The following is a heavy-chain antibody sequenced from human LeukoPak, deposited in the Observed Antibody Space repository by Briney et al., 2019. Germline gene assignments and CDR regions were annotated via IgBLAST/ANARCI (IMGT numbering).Heavy chain of an antibody. CDR2: ISYDGSNK. CDR1: GFTFSTYG. J-gene: IGHJ4*02. Sequence: PGGSLRLSCAASGFTFSTYGRHWVRQAPGKGLEWVAVISYDGSNKYYADSVKGRFTISRDNSKNTLYLQMNSLRAEDTAVYYCAKVGSGYYFYYFDYWGQGTLVTVSS. CDR3: AKVGSGYYFYYFDY. V-gene: IGHV3-30*18. D-gene: IGHD3-22*01.